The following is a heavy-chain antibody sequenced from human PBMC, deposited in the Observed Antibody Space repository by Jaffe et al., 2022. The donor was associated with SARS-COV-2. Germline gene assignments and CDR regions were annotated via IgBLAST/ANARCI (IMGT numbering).Heavy chain of an antibody. Sequence: QVQLVESGGGVVQPGRSLRLSCAASGFTFSDYAMHWVRQAPGKGLEWVAVISYNGGNKYYADSVKGRFTISRDNSRNTLFLQMNSLRAEDTAVYYCAKVRGQLWLQADYWGQGTLVTVSS. CDR1: GFTFSDYA. J-gene: IGHJ4*02. CDR2: ISYNGGNK. V-gene: IGHV3-30*18. D-gene: IGHD5-18*01. CDR3: AKVRGQLWLQADY.